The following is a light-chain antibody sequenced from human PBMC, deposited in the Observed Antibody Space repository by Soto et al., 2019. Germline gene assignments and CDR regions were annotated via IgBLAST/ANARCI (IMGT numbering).Light chain of an antibody. Sequence: EIVMTQSPATPSVSPGERATPSCRASQSVSSNLAWYQQKPGQAPRLLIYGASTRATGIPARFSGSGSGTEFTLTISSLQSEDFATYFCQQSYYTPLTFGGGTKVDIK. CDR3: QQSYYTPLT. V-gene: IGKV3-15*01. CDR1: QSVSSN. CDR2: GAS. J-gene: IGKJ4*01.